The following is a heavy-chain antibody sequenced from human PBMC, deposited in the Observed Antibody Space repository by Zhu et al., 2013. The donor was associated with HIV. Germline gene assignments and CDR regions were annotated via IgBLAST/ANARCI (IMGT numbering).Heavy chain of an antibody. V-gene: IGHV1-69*01. CDR1: GGTFSSYA. Sequence: QVQLVQSGAEVKKPGSSVKVSCKASGGTFSSYAISWVRQAPGQGLEWMGGIIPIFGTANYAQKFQGRVTITADESTSTAYMELSSLRSEDTAVYYCASPPHTCGGDCYSGSRRKVKAYYYYGMDVWVQGPTVTVSS. CDR3: ASPPHTCGGDCYSGSRRKVKAYYYYGMDV. CDR2: IIPIFGTA. D-gene: IGHD2-21*02. J-gene: IGHJ6*02.